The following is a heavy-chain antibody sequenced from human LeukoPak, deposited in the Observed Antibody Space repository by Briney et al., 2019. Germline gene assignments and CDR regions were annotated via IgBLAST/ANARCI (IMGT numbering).Heavy chain of an antibody. CDR1: GGSISSYY. Sequence: SETLSLTCTVSGGSISSYYWSWIRQPPGKGLEWIGYIYYSGSTNYNPSLKSRVTISVDTSKNQFSLKLISVTAADTAVYYCARLKYYYDSSGYLLFDYWGQGTLVTVSS. D-gene: IGHD3-22*01. CDR3: ARLKYYYDSSGYLLFDY. J-gene: IGHJ4*02. V-gene: IGHV4-59*08. CDR2: IYYSGST.